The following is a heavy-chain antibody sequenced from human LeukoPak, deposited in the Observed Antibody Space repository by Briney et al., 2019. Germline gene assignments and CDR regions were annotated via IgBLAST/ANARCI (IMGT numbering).Heavy chain of an antibody. Sequence: PGGSLRLSCAASGFTFSSYEMNWVRQAPGKGLEWVSYISSSGSTIYYADSVKGRFTISRDNAKNSLYLQMNSLRAEDTAVYYCARTDIVVIPYYFDYWGQGTLVTVSS. J-gene: IGHJ4*02. CDR2: ISSSGSTI. V-gene: IGHV3-48*03. CDR3: ARTDIVVIPYYFDY. CDR1: GFTFSSYE. D-gene: IGHD2-2*01.